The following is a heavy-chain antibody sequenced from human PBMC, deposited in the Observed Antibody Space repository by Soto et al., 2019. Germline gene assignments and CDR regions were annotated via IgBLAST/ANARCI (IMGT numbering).Heavy chain of an antibody. CDR1: GFTFSTYS. V-gene: IGHV3-21*01. D-gene: IGHD6-13*01. CDR2: IGSISSYI. CDR3: PRAEQYCYHYGKDV. Sequence: EVQQVESGGGLVKPGGSLRLSCAASGFTFSTYSMRWVRQAPGKGLEWVSSIGSISSYIYYADSVKGRFTISRDNAKNSLYLHIPSLGAQDTDVYYCPRAEQYCYHYGKDVWGQGTTVTVS. J-gene: IGHJ6*02.